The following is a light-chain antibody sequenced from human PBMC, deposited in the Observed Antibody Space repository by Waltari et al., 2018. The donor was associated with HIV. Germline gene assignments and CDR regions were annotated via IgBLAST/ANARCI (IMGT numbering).Light chain of an antibody. J-gene: IGLJ1*01. V-gene: IGLV2-14*03. CDR3: ASFTSGRLNV. CDR2: DVY. CDR1: SSDVGAYDY. Sequence: QSALTQPASVFGSPGQSITISCTGTSSDVGAYDYVSWYQQHPGKVPKLLIYDVYMRPSRISNRFSGSKSGNTASLTISGLRDEDEADYYCASFTSGRLNVFGTGTKVTVL.